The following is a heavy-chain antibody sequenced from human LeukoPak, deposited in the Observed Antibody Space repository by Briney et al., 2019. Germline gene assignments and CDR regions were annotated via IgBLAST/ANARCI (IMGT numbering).Heavy chain of an antibody. CDR2: IWYDGSNK. CDR1: GFTFSSYG. V-gene: IGHV3-33*01. CDR3: ARWYSGWYGSCGMDV. Sequence: GGSLRLSCAASGFTFSSYGMHWVRQAPGKGLEWVAVIWYDGSNKYYADSVKGRFTISRDNSKNTLYLQMNSLRAEDTAVYYCARWYSGWYGSCGMDVWGQGTTVTVSS. D-gene: IGHD6-19*01. J-gene: IGHJ6*02.